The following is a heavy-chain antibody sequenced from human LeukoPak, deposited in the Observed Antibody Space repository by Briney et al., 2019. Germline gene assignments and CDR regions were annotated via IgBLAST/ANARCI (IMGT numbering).Heavy chain of an antibody. CDR2: MNPNSGNT. D-gene: IGHD2-15*01. CDR1: GYTFTSYD. J-gene: IGHJ4*02. Sequence: ASVKVSCKASGYTFTSYDINWVRQATGQGLEWMGWMNPNSGNTGYAQKFQGRVTMTRNTSISTAYMELSSLKSEDTAVYYCARAGGYCGRISCPYYFDYWGQGSLVAVSS. V-gene: IGHV1-8*01. CDR3: ARAGGYCGRISCPYYFDY.